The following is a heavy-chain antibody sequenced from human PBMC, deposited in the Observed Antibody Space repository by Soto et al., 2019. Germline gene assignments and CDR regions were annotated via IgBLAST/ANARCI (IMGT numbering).Heavy chain of an antibody. CDR3: LADRRPGGRRSSSSEIDY. V-gene: IGHV3-7*01. J-gene: IGHJ4*02. CDR1: GFTFSSYW. Sequence: GGSLRLSCAASGFTFSSYWMSWVRQAPGKGLEWVANIKQDGSEKYYVDSVKGRFTISRDNAKNSLYLQMNSLRAEDTAVYYCLADRRPGGRRSSSSEIDYWGQGTLVTVSS. CDR2: IKQDGSEK. D-gene: IGHD6-6*01.